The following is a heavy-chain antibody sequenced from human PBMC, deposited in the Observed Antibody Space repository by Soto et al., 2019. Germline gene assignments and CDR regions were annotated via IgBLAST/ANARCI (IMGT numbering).Heavy chain of an antibody. D-gene: IGHD5-12*01. CDR3: AHRRLDGYASGGGMDV. J-gene: IGHJ6*02. CDR2: IYWDDDK. CDR1: GFSLSTSGVG. V-gene: IGHV2-5*02. Sequence: QITLKESGPTLVKPTQTLTLTCTFSGFSLSTSGVGVGWIRQPPGKALEWLALIYWDDDKRYSPSLKSRLTITKDTPKTGVVLTMTDTDPVDTATYYCAHRRLDGYASGGGMDVWGQGTTVTVCS.